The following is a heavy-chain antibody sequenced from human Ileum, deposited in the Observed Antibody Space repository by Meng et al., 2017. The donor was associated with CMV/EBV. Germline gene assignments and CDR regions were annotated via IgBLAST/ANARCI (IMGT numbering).Heavy chain of an antibody. CDR1: GGSLGGGYY. Sequence: QVQLQESGPGLVKPSQTLSLTCTGSGGSLGGGYYWNWIRQPAGKGLEWIGRIYTSGSTNYNPSLKSRFTISVDTSKNQFSLNLTSVTAADTAVYYCARDSAWLIDQWGQGTLVTVSS. CDR2: IYTSGST. D-gene: IGHD6-19*01. CDR3: ARDSAWLIDQ. J-gene: IGHJ4*02. V-gene: IGHV4-61*02.